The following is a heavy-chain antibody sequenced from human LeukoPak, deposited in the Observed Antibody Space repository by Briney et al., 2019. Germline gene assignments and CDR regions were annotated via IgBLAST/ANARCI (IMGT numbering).Heavy chain of an antibody. CDR1: GGSFSGYY. CDR2: INHSGST. J-gene: IGHJ5*02. V-gene: IGHV4-34*01. CDR3: ARGVTGYSSSSEWFDP. Sequence: KPSETLSPTLAGYGGSFSGYYWGLIRQPPGKGPGWIGEINHSGSTNYNPSLKSRVTISVDTSKNQFSLKLSSVTAADTAVYYCARGVTGYSSSSEWFDPWGQGTLVTVSS. D-gene: IGHD6-6*01.